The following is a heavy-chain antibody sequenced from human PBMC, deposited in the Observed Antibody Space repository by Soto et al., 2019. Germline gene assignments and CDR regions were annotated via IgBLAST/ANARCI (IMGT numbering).Heavy chain of an antibody. CDR1: EYTFTSYA. CDR3: ARSIVVVTALDY. CDR2: INAGNGNT. J-gene: IGHJ4*02. D-gene: IGHD2-21*02. V-gene: IGHV1-3*05. Sequence: QVQLVQSGAEEKKPGASVKVSCKASEYTFTSYAMHWVRQAPGQRLEWMGRINAGNGNTKYSQKFQGRVTITRDTSASTAYMDLSSLRSEDTAVYYCARSIVVVTALDYWGQGTLVTVSS.